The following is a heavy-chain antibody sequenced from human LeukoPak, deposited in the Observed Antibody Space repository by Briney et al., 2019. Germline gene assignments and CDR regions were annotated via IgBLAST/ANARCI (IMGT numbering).Heavy chain of an antibody. CDR1: SGSFSGYY. Sequence: SETLSLTCAVYSGSFSGYYWSWIRQPPGKGLEWIGEINHSGSTNYNPSLKSRVTISVDTSKNQFSLKLSSVTAADTAVYYCARGLQGRYYYYMDVWGKGTTVTVSS. J-gene: IGHJ6*03. D-gene: IGHD4-11*01. CDR2: INHSGST. V-gene: IGHV4-34*01. CDR3: ARGLQGRYYYYMDV.